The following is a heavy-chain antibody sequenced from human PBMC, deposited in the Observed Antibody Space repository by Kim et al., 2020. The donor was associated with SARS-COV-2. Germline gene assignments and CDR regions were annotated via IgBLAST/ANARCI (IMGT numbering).Heavy chain of an antibody. J-gene: IGHJ4*02. Sequence: KSRVTISRDNAKNTLYLQMSSLRAEDTAVYYCVIPSGWYRGRGSVTRVDYWGQGTMVTVSS. D-gene: IGHD6-19*01. V-gene: IGHV3-64D*06. CDR3: VIPSGWYRGRGSVTRVDY.